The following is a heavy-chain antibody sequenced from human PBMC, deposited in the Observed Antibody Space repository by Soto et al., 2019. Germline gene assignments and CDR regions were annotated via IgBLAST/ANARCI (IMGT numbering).Heavy chain of an antibody. CDR1: GGSISSGGYY. Sequence: QVQLQESGPGLVKPSQTLSLTCTVSGGSISSGGYYWSWIRQHPGKGLEWIGYIYYSGSTYYNPSLESRVTISLDTYKNQFSLKLSSVTAADTAVYYCARLLVYDNCRDFDIWGQGTMVTVSS. CDR3: ARLLVYDNCRDFDI. V-gene: IGHV4-31*03. CDR2: IYYSGST. J-gene: IGHJ3*02. D-gene: IGHD1-1*01.